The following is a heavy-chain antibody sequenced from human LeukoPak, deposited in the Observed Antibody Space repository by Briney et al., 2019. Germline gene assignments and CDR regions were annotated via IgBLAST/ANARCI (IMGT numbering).Heavy chain of an antibody. J-gene: IGHJ1*01. CDR3: ARGHDYYSEYFQH. CDR1: GGSISSYY. CDR2: IYYSGST. Sequence: SETLSLTCTVSGGSISSYYWSWIRQPPGKGLEWIGYIYYSGSTNYNPSLKSRVTISVDTSKNQFSLKLSSVTAADTAVYYCARGHDYYSEYFQHWGQGTLVSVSS. D-gene: IGHD1-26*01. V-gene: IGHV4-59*01.